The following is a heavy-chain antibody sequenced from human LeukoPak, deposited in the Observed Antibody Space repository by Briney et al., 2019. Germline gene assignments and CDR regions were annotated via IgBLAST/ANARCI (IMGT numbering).Heavy chain of an antibody. V-gene: IGHV4-34*01. J-gene: IGHJ4*02. CDR1: GGSFSGRC. CDR2: INHSGST. D-gene: IGHD4-17*01. CDR3: VRGGGAGFGY. Sequence: SETLSLTCTLYGGSFSGRCWSCIRQPPGKGLEWIGEINHSGSTNYNPSLKSRVTISVDTSKNQFSLKLSAVTAAHTAVYYCVRGGGAGFGYWGQGTLVTVSS.